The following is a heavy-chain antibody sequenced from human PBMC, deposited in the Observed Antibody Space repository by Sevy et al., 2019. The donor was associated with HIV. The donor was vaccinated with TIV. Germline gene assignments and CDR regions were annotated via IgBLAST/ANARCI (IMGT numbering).Heavy chain of an antibody. CDR2: ISWNSRNV. V-gene: IGHV3-9*01. D-gene: IGHD2-21*01. CDR3: AKDINRGCDGINCYPYYYYFYGLDV. Sequence: GGSLRLSCAASGFPFNDHALHWVRQVPGKGLEWVSGISWNSRNVGYADSVKGRFTISRDNANHFLYLEMNSLRPEDTAFYYCAKDINRGCDGINCYPYYYYFYGLDVWAKGPRSPSP. J-gene: IGHJ6*02. CDR1: GFPFNDHA.